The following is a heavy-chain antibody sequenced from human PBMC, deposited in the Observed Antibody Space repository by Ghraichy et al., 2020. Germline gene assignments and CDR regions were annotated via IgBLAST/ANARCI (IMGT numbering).Heavy chain of an antibody. CDR2: ISGRGGST. V-gene: IGHV3-23*01. CDR3: AKEADNSGWYIDY. CDR1: GFTFSSYA. Sequence: GGSLRLSCAASGFTFSSYAMSWVRQAPGKGLDWVSVISGRGGSTYYADSVKGRFTISRDNSKNTLYLQMDSLRAEDTAVYYCAKEADNSGWYIDYWGQGTLVTVSS. J-gene: IGHJ4*02. D-gene: IGHD6-19*01.